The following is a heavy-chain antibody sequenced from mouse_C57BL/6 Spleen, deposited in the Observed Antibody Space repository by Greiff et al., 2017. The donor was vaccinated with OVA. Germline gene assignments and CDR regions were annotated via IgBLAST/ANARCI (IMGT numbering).Heavy chain of an antibody. J-gene: IGHJ3*01. CDR2: IYPGNGAT. Sequence: QVQLQQSGAELVRPGASVKMSCKASGYTFTSYNMHWVRQTPQPGLEWIGAIYPGNGATSYNQKFKGKATLTVDKTSSTAYLQLSSRTSEDSAVDFCARNYDYDGGFAYWGQGTLVTVSA. CDR1: GYTFTSYN. CDR3: ARNYDYDGGFAY. D-gene: IGHD2-4*01. V-gene: IGHV1-12*01.